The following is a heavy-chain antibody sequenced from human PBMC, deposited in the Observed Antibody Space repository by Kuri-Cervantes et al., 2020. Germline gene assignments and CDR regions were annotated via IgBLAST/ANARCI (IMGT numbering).Heavy chain of an antibody. V-gene: IGHV4-30-2*01. CDR3: ASEGRYYDSSGYL. CDR2: ISHGRST. D-gene: IGHD3-22*01. Sequence: SETLSLTCAVSGSSIINGAYSWSWIRQPPGKGLEWIGYISHGRSTSYNPSLKSRVTISVDTSKNQFSLKLSSVTAADTAVYYCASEGRYYDSSGYLWGRGTLVTVSS. J-gene: IGHJ2*01. CDR1: GSSIINGAYS.